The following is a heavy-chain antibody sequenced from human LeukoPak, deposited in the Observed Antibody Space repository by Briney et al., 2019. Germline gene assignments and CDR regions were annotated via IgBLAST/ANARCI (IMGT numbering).Heavy chain of an antibody. CDR3: ARVRRDGYNSPDY. Sequence: SETLSLTCTVSGGSISSSGFYWGWIRQPPGKGLECIGYIYYSGSTYYNPSLKSRVTISVDTSKNQFSLKLSSVTAADTAVYYCARVRRDGYNSPDYWGQGTLVPVSS. CDR2: IYYSGST. J-gene: IGHJ4*02. CDR1: GGSISSSGFY. V-gene: IGHV4-61*08. D-gene: IGHD5-24*01.